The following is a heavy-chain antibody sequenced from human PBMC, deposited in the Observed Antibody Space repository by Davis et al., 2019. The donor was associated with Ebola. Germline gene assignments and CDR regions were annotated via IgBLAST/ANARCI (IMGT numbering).Heavy chain of an antibody. V-gene: IGHV3-9*01. CDR3: AAGGVVVVAATGYYGMDV. Sequence: SLKISCAASGFTFDDYAMHWVRQAPGKGLEWVSGISWNSGSIGYADSVKGRFTISRDNAKNSLYLQMNSLRAEDTALYYCAAGGVVVVAATGYYGMDVWGQGTTVTVSS. CDR1: GFTFDDYA. J-gene: IGHJ6*02. CDR2: ISWNSGSI. D-gene: IGHD2-15*01.